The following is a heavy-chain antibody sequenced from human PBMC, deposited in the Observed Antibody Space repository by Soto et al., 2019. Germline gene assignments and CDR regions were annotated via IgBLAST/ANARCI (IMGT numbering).Heavy chain of an antibody. CDR3: AKDGQQLPPYYFDC. Sequence: EVQLLDSGGGLVQPGGSLRLSCAASGFTCSIYALTWFSQAPGKGLEWVSALSGSGGSTYYADYVRGRFTIARDNSKNKRYLQMNSLRAEDTALYYCAKDGQQLPPYYFDCWGKGTMVTGSS. V-gene: IGHV3-23*01. CDR1: GFTCSIYA. CDR2: LSGSGGST. J-gene: IGHJ4*02. D-gene: IGHD6-13*01.